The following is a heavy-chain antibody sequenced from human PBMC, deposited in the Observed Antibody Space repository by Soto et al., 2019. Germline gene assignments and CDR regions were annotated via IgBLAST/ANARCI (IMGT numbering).Heavy chain of an antibody. V-gene: IGHV1-69*01. J-gene: IGHJ5*02. Sequence: QVQLVQSGAEVKKPGSSVKVSCKASGGTFSSYTISWVRQAPGQGLEWMGGIIVFFGTTNYAQKFQGRVTITAEGSTSTAYMGLTSLKSEDTAGYYGARDIVVMGGGAYNWFDPWGQGTLVTVSS. CDR1: GGTFSSYT. D-gene: IGHD2-21*01. CDR2: IIVFFGTT. CDR3: ARDIVVMGGGAYNWFDP.